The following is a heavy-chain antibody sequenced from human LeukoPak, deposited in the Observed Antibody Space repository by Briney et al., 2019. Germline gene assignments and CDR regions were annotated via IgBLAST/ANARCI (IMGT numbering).Heavy chain of an antibody. Sequence: PSETLSLTCAVYGGSFSGYYWSWIRQPPGKGLEWIGEINHSGSTNYNPSLKSRVTISVDTSKNQFSLKLSSVTAADTAVYYCARLRVEYSSSLGPMYYYYYYMDVWGKGTTVTVSS. V-gene: IGHV4-34*01. D-gene: IGHD6-6*01. CDR3: ARLRVEYSSSLGPMYYYYYYMDV. CDR1: GGSFSGYY. J-gene: IGHJ6*03. CDR2: INHSGST.